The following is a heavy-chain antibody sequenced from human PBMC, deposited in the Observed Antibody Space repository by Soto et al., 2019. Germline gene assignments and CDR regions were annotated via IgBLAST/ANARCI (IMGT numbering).Heavy chain of an antibody. Sequence: SETLSLTCTVSGGSISSSSYYWGWIRQPPGKGLEWIGSIYYSGSTYYNPSLKSRVTISVDTSKNQFSLKLSSVTAADTAVYYCAVSCPHRIQLLYYYGMDVWGQGTTVTVSS. CDR3: AVSCPHRIQLLYYYGMDV. V-gene: IGHV4-39*01. CDR1: GGSISSSSYY. J-gene: IGHJ6*02. D-gene: IGHD5-18*01. CDR2: IYYSGST.